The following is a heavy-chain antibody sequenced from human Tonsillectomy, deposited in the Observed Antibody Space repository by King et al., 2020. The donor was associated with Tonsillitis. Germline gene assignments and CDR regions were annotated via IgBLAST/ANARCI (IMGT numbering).Heavy chain of an antibody. Sequence: PLQESGPGLVKPAQPLSLTCTVSGGSIGTGSYYWSWIRQPAGKGLEWIGRIQTSGSSNYNPSLKSRVTISVDMSKNQFSLKLGSVTAADTAVYYCARDPGSGWYNGAFDIWGQGTLVTVSS. CDR3: ARDPGSGWYNGAFDI. D-gene: IGHD6-19*01. V-gene: IGHV4-61*02. CDR2: IQTSGSS. J-gene: IGHJ3*02. CDR1: GGSIGTGSYY.